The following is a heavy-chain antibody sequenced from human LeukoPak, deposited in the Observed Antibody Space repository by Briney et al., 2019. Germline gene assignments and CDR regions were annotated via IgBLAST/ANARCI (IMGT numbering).Heavy chain of an antibody. Sequence: GGSLRLSCAASGFTFSSYGMHWVRQAPGKGLEWVAFIRYDGSDKYYADSVKGRFTISRDNAKNSLYLQMNSLRAEDTAVYYCARDRGYDSSGYMSDYWGQGTLVTVSS. D-gene: IGHD3-22*01. J-gene: IGHJ4*02. CDR1: GFTFSSYG. CDR2: IRYDGSDK. V-gene: IGHV3-30*02. CDR3: ARDRGYDSSGYMSDY.